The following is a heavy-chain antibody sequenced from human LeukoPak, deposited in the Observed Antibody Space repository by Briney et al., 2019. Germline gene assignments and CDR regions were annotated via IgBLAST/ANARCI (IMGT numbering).Heavy chain of an antibody. J-gene: IGHJ4*02. V-gene: IGHV4-38-2*02. Sequence: KPSETLSLTCVVSGYSISSGYHWGWIRQPPGEGLEWIGSVYRSGTTYYDPSFKSRVTISVDTSKNQISLKVRSVTAADTAMYYCARENWVFDYWGQGILVTVSS. CDR2: VYRSGTT. D-gene: IGHD7-27*01. CDR3: ARENWVFDY. CDR1: GYSISSGYH.